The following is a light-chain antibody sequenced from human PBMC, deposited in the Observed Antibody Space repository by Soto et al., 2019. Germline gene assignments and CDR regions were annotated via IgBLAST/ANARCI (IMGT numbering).Light chain of an antibody. CDR1: SSDVGSYNR. V-gene: IGLV2-18*02. CDR2: EVS. J-gene: IGLJ1*01. Sequence: QSVLTQPPSVSGAPGQSVALSCSGTSSDVGSYNRVSWYQQPPGTAPKLMIYEVSNRPSGVPDRFSGSKSGNTASLTISGLQAEDEADYYCNSYTTGNTYVFGTGTKVTVL. CDR3: NSYTTGNTYV.